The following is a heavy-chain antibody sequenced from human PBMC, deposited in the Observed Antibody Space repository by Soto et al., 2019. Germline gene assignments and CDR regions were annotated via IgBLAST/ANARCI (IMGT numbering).Heavy chain of an antibody. CDR2: ISGSGGST. CDR1: GFTLSSYA. J-gene: IGHJ6*02. Sequence: PGGSLRLSXAASGFTLSSYAMSWVRQAPGKGLEWVSAISGSGGSTYYADSVKGRFTISRDNSKNTLYLQMNSLRAEDTAVYYCAKDAYSSSWYWYYYYYGMDVWGQGTTVTVSS. CDR3: AKDAYSSSWYWYYYYYGMDV. D-gene: IGHD6-13*01. V-gene: IGHV3-23*01.